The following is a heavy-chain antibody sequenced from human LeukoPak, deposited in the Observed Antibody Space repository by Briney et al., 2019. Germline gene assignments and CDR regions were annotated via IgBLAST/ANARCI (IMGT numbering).Heavy chain of an antibody. Sequence: GGSLRLSCAASGFTVSSNYMSWVRQAPGKGLEWVSVIYSGGSTYYADSVKGRFTISRDNSKNMLYLQMNSLRAEDTAVYYRARGLDYARHDAFDIWGQGTMVTVSS. V-gene: IGHV3-53*01. CDR2: IYSGGST. D-gene: IGHD4-17*01. CDR3: ARGLDYARHDAFDI. CDR1: GFTVSSNY. J-gene: IGHJ3*02.